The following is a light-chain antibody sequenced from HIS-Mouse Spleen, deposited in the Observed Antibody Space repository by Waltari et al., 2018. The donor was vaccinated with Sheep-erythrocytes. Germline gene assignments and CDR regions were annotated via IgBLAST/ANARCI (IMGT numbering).Light chain of an antibody. V-gene: IGKV1-39*01. Sequence: DIQITQSPSSLSASVGDRVTITCRASQGISSYLNWYQQKPGKARKLMIYAASSLQSGVPSRFSGIGSGTDFTLTIISRQPEDFATCYCQQSYSTPQFTFGPGTKVDIK. CDR2: AAS. CDR3: QQSYSTPQFT. J-gene: IGKJ3*01. CDR1: QGISSY.